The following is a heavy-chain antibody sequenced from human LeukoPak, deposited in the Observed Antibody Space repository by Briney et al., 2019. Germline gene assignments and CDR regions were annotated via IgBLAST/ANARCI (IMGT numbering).Heavy chain of an antibody. V-gene: IGHV4-4*07. CDR3: ARENVNSSGWYPFYYVDV. CDR1: GGSISSYY. D-gene: IGHD6-19*01. Sequence: SETLSLTCTVSGGSISSYYWSWIRQPAGKGLEWIGRIYTSGSTNYNPSLKSRVTMSVDTSKNQFSLKLSSVTAADTAVYYCARENVNSSGWYPFYYVDVWGKGTTVTVSS. J-gene: IGHJ6*03. CDR2: IYTSGST.